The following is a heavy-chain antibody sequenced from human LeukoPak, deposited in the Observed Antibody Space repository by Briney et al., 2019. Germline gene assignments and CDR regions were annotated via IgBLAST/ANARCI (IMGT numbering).Heavy chain of an antibody. CDR3: AREQGFYYDSSGYFGDLDY. V-gene: IGHV3-64*01. Sequence: GGSLRLSCAASGFTFSSYAMHWVRQAPGKGLEYVSAISSNGGSTYYANSVKGRFTISRDNSKNTLYLQMGSLRAEDMVVYYCAREQGFYYDSSGYFGDLDYWGQGTLVTVSS. J-gene: IGHJ4*02. D-gene: IGHD3-22*01. CDR2: ISSNGGST. CDR1: GFTFSSYA.